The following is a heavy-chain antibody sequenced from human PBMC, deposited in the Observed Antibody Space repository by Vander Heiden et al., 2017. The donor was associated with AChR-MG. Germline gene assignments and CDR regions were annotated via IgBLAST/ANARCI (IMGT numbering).Heavy chain of an antibody. J-gene: IGHJ5*02. CDR2: INPNSGGT. V-gene: IGHV1-2*02. D-gene: IGHD2-15*01. Sequence: QVQLVQPGAEVKKPGASVKVSCKASGYTFTGYYMHWVRQAPGQGLEWMGWINPNSGGTNYAQKFQGRVTMTRDTPISTAYMELSRLRSDDTAVYYCARRPPAGSGWFDPWGQGTLVTVSS. CDR3: ARRPPAGSGWFDP. CDR1: GYTFTGYY.